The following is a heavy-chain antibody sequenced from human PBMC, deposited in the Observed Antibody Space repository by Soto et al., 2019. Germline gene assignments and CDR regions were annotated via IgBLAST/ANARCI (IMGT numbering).Heavy chain of an antibody. J-gene: IGHJ6*02. CDR1: GYSFAGYW. D-gene: IGHD6-13*01. V-gene: IGHV5-51*01. CDR3: ARLGGIAGLVPYYYYGMDV. CDR2: IYPGDSDT. Sequence: GESLKISCKGSGYSFAGYWIGWVRQMPGKGLDWMGVIYPGDSDTRYSPSFHGQVTISADKSISTAYLQWSSLKASDTAMYYCARLGGIAGLVPYYYYGMDVWGQGTTVTVSS.